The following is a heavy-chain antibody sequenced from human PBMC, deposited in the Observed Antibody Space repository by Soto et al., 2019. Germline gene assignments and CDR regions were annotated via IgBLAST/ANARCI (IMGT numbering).Heavy chain of an antibody. V-gene: IGHV3-23*01. J-gene: IGHJ4*02. Sequence: VQLLESGGGLVQPGGSLRLSCAASGFTFSSYAMSWVRQAPGKGLEWVSAISGSGGSTYYADAVKGRFTISRDNSKNRLYLQMNSLRAEDTAVYYCAKDLVVVPAAMGWWDYWGQGALVTVSS. CDR1: GFTFSSYA. CDR2: ISGSGGST. CDR3: AKDLVVVPAAMGWWDY. D-gene: IGHD2-2*01.